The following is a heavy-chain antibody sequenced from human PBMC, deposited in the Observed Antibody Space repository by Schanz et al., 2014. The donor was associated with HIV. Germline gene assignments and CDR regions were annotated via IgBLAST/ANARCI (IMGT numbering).Heavy chain of an antibody. CDR3: VLVTGDH. J-gene: IGHJ4*02. CDR2: TSSDGTT. CDR1: GFTFTSYT. D-gene: IGHD5-18*01. V-gene: IGHV3-48*03. Sequence: EVLLLESGGGLVQPGGSLRLSCAASGFTFTSYTMTWVRQSPGRGLEWVSFTSSDGTTYYADSVKGRFTISRDNTESSLFLRMNSLTTEDTAFYFCVLVTGDHWGRGTLVTVSS.